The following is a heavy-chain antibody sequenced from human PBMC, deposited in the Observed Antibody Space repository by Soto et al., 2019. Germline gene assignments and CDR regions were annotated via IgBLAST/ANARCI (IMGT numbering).Heavy chain of an antibody. CDR2: ISNSGST. V-gene: IGHV4-59*01. J-gene: IGHJ4*02. CDR1: GGSISSYY. D-gene: IGHD1-1*01. CDR3: ARVGGSHTTGFDY. Sequence: QVQLQESGPGLVKPSETLSLTCTVSGGSISSYYWTWIRQSPGKGLEWIGYISNSGSTNYNPSLRSRITISVDTSKNQCSLEVRSVTAADTAVYYCARVGGSHTTGFDYWGQGTLVTVSS.